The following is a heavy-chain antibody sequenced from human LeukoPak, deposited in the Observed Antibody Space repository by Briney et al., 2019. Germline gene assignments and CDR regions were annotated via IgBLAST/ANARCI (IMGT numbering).Heavy chain of an antibody. D-gene: IGHD3-10*01. CDR1: GGSMRSYY. Sequence: SETLSLTCTVSGGSMRSYYWSWIRQPAGKGLEWIGRIYSSGSTNHSPSLKSRVTMSVATSKNQFSLKLRSVTAADTAVYYCARDPGQYGSGARGGFDIRGQGTMVSVSS. J-gene: IGHJ3*02. V-gene: IGHV4-4*07. CDR2: IYSSGST. CDR3: ARDPGQYGSGARGGFDI.